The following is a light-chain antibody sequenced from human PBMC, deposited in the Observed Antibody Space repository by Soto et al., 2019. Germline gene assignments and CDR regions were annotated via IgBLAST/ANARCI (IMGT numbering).Light chain of an antibody. CDR3: QQYNNWPS. Sequence: ELVMTQSAATRSRAARERGSLSCRASQTVSRNLAWYQQRPGQAPRLLIYDISNRATGVPARFSGSGSETEFTLTIRSLQSEDFAVYFCQQYNNWPSFGQGTRLEIK. CDR2: DIS. J-gene: IGKJ5*01. V-gene: IGKV3-15*01. CDR1: QTVSRN.